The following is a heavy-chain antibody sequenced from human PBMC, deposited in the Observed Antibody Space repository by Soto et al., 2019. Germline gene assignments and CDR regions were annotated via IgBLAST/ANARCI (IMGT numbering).Heavy chain of an antibody. Sequence: GGSLILSCAASGFPLCKYTMVWVRPAPGKGLEWVAESYSTGGTEYADSVKGRFTISRDNSKNTLFLQMNSLGVEDTALYYCARDREPDGIWTFDSWGQGTLVTVS. CDR1: GFPLCKYT. D-gene: IGHD3-9*01. V-gene: IGHV3-23*01. CDR3: ARDREPDGIWTFDS. J-gene: IGHJ4*02. CDR2: SYSTGGT.